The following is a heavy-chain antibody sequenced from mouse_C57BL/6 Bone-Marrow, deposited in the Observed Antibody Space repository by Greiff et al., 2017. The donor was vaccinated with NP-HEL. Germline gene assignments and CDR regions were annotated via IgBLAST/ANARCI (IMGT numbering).Heavy chain of an antibody. CDR3: ARELFWFAY. Sequence: EVKLMESGGGLVKPGGSLKLSCAASGFTFSSYAMSWVRQTPEKRLEWVATISDGGSYTYYPDNVKGRFTISRDNAKNNLYLQMSHLKSEDTAMYYCARELFWFAYWGQGTLVTVSA. J-gene: IGHJ3*01. V-gene: IGHV5-4*01. CDR2: ISDGGSYT. CDR1: GFTFSSYA.